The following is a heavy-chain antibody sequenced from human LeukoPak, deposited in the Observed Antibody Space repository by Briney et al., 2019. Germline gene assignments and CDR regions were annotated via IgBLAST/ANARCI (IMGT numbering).Heavy chain of an antibody. CDR3: ARDQRRGSSWYVDHYYYYGMDV. CDR1: GFTVSSNY. CDR2: IYSGGST. Sequence: GGSLRLSCAASGFTVSSNYMSWVRQAPGKGLEWVSVIYSGGSTYYADSVKGRFTISRDNSKNTLYLQMNSLGAEDTAVYYCARDQRRGSSWYVDHYYYYGMDVWGQGTTVTVSS. J-gene: IGHJ6*02. D-gene: IGHD6-13*01. V-gene: IGHV3-66*01.